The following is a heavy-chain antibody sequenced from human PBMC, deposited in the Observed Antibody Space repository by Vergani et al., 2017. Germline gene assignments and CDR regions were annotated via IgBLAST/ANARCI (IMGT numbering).Heavy chain of an antibody. CDR1: GGSISSGSYY. Sequence: QVQLQESGPGLVKPSQTLSLTCTVSGGSISSGSYYWSWIRQPAGKGLEWIGRIYTSGSTNYNPSLKSRVTISVDTSKNQFSLKLSSVTAADTAVYYCARHRYYYDSSGYYYDAFDIWGQGTMVTVSS. CDR2: IYTSGST. J-gene: IGHJ3*02. CDR3: ARHRYYYDSSGYYYDAFDI. D-gene: IGHD3-22*01. V-gene: IGHV4-61*02.